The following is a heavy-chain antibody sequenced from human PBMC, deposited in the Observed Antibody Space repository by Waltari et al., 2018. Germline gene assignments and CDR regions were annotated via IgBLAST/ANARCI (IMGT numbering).Heavy chain of an antibody. Sequence: QVQLVQSGAEVKKPGASVKVSCKASGYTFTSYAMHWVRQAPGQRLEWMGWINAGNGNTKYSQEFQGRVTITRDTAAGTAYMELSSLRSEDMAVYYCARGEGAAYDFWSGYYGNWFDPWGQGTLVTVAS. J-gene: IGHJ5*02. V-gene: IGHV1-3*03. CDR2: INAGNGNT. CDR1: GYTFTSYA. CDR3: ARGEGAAYDFWSGYYGNWFDP. D-gene: IGHD3-3*01.